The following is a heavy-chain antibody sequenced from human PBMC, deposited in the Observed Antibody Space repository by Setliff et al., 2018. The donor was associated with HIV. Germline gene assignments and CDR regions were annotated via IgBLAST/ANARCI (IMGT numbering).Heavy chain of an antibody. CDR2: INHSGST. V-gene: IGHV4-34*01. CDR3: ARGARLLAAYSDRWDCFYVAV. CDR1: GGSFTDYY. Sequence: KTSETLSLTCAVFGGSFTDYYWIWIRQPPGKGLEWIGEINHSGSTHYNPSLKSRFIIPVDTSKNQFSLKVNSMTAADTAVYYCARGARLLAAYSDRWDCFYVAVWGKGTTVTVSS. J-gene: IGHJ6*03. D-gene: IGHD2-21*01.